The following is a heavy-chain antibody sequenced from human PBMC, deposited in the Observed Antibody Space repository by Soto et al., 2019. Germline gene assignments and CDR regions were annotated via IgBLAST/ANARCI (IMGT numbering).Heavy chain of an antibody. CDR1: GGSVSVYY. Sequence: PSETLSLTCTISGGSVSVYYWSWIRQSTGQGLEWIGYIYASGSPYYNPSLRSRVTISADTSRNQISLKLTSPTAADTAVYYCARGVGSSRPQYRGRGTRGAFAS. CDR3: ARGVGSSRPQY. J-gene: IGHJ4*02. V-gene: IGHV4-59*02. CDR2: IYASGSP. D-gene: IGHD1-26*01.